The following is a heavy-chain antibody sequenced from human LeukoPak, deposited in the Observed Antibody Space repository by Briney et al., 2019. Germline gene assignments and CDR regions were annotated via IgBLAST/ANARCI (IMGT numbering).Heavy chain of an antibody. CDR2: ISGSGGST. V-gene: IGHV3-23*01. D-gene: IGHD2-15*01. CDR1: GFTFSSDA. J-gene: IGHJ5*02. Sequence: GGSLRLSCAASGFTFSSDAMSWVRQAPGKGLEWVSAISGSGGSTYYADSVKGRFTISRDNSKNTLYLQMNSLRAEDTAVYYCASLTEYCSGGSCYLGWFDPWGQGTLVTVSS. CDR3: ASLTEYCSGGSCYLGWFDP.